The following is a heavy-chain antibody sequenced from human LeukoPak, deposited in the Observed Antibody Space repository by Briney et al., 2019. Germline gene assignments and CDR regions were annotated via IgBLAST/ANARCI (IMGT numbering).Heavy chain of an antibody. CDR3: ARLAAPYVGPPFFDY. V-gene: IGHV5-51*01. D-gene: IGHD2-15*01. CDR2: IYPGDSDT. Sequence: GESLKISCKGSGYSFTSYWIGWVRQMPGKGLEWMGIIYPGDSDTRYSPSFQGQVTISADKSISTAYLQWSSLEASDTAMYYCARLAAPYVGPPFFDYWGQGTLVTVSS. J-gene: IGHJ4*02. CDR1: GYSFTSYW.